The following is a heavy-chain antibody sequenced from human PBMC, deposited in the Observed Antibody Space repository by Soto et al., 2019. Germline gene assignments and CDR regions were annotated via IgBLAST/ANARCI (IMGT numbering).Heavy chain of an antibody. CDR3: ARTASGQNDAFDI. V-gene: IGHV4-31*03. J-gene: IGHJ3*02. CDR1: GGSISSGGYY. CDR2: IYYSGST. D-gene: IGHD5-12*01. Sequence: PSETLSLTCTVSGGSISSGGYYWSWIRQHPGKGLEWIGYIYYSGSTYYNPSLKSRVTISVDTSKNQFSLKLSSVTAADMAVYYCARTASGQNDAFDIWGQGTMVTVSS.